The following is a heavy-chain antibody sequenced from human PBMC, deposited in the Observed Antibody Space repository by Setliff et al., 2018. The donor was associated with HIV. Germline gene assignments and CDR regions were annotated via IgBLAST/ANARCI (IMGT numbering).Heavy chain of an antibody. CDR1: DYTFTTYW. D-gene: IGHD2-21*01. CDR3: ARRDGRSMNAFQI. CDR2: IYPDDSDI. J-gene: IGHJ3*01. Sequence: PGGSLKISCKALDYTFTTYWIAWVRQMPGEGLEWMGIIYPDDSDIRYNPSFQNQITISADKSIATAYLQLNNLKASDTATYYCARRDGRSMNAFQIWGPGTMVTVSS. V-gene: IGHV5-51*01.